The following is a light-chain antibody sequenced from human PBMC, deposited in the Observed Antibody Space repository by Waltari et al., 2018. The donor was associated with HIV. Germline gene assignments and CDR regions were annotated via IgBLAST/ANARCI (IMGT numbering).Light chain of an antibody. J-gene: IGKJ1*01. CDR2: EAS. Sequence: TQSPATLSVSPGERVTLSCRARKSVSHRLSGDQQNPGQAPRLLIYEASTRATGVPVRFSGSGFGTEFTLTISSLQSEDFAIYFCQEDNDWPIWTFGQGTKVE. V-gene: IGKV3-15*01. CDR1: KSVSHR. CDR3: QEDNDWPIWT.